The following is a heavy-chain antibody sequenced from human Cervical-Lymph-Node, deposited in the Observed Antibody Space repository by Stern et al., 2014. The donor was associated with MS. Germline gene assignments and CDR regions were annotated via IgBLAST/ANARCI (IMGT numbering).Heavy chain of an antibody. CDR3: ARGRSWVAATLWGQYGMDV. V-gene: IGHV3-13*01. D-gene: IGHD2-15*01. Sequence: EVQLVESGGGLEQPGGSLRLSCAASGFTFSSYDMHWVRQATGKGLEWVSAISTAGDTYYPGSVKGRFTISRENAKNSLYLQMNSLRAGDTAVYYCARGRSWVAATLWGQYGMDVWGQGTTVTVSS. CDR2: ISTAGDT. J-gene: IGHJ6*02. CDR1: GFTFSSYD.